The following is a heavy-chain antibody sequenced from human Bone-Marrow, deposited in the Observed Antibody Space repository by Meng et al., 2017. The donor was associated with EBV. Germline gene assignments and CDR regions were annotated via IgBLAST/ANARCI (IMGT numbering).Heavy chain of an antibody. V-gene: IGHV4-4*02. CDR2: IHHGGST. Sequence: QVQRQDAGPGLVKSSGTLSLTCGVSGGSISSDNWWTWVRQPPGKGLEWVGEIHHGGSTNYNPSLKSRVTISLDKSKNQFSLRLTSVTAADTAVYYCSIIIYGSGLNSWFDPWGQGTLVTVSS. CDR3: SIIIYGSGLNSWFDP. D-gene: IGHD3-10*01. CDR1: GGSISSDNW. J-gene: IGHJ5*02.